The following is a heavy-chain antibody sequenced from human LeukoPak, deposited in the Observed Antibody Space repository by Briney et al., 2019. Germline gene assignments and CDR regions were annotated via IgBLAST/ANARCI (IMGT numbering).Heavy chain of an antibody. D-gene: IGHD5-18*01. J-gene: IGHJ4*02. V-gene: IGHV1-46*01. CDR1: GYTFTSYY. CDR3: ARGGPTAWLPYASCDY. CDR2: INPSGGST. Sequence: ASVKVSCKASGYTFTSYYMHWVRQAPGQGLEWIGIINPSGGSTSYAQKFQGRVTMTRDTSTSTVYMELSSLRSEDTAVYYCARGGPTAWLPYASCDYWGQGTLVTVSS.